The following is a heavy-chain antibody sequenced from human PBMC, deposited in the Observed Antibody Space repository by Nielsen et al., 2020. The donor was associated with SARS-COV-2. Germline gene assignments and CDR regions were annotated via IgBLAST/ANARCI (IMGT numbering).Heavy chain of an antibody. CDR1: GYTFTSYG. CDR2: ISAYNGNT. J-gene: IGHJ6*02. CDR3: ARDIVVVVAAAYYYYGMDV. D-gene: IGHD2-15*01. Sequence: ASVKVSCKASGYTFTSYGISWVRQAPGQGLEWVGWISAYNGNTNYAQKLQGRVTMTTDTSTSTAYMELRSLRSDDTAVYYCARDIVVVVAAAYYYYGMDVWGQGTTVTVSS. V-gene: IGHV1-18*01.